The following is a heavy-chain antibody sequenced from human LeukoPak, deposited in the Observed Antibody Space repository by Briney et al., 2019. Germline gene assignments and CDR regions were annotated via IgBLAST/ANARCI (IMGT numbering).Heavy chain of an antibody. Sequence: GGSLRLSCAASGFTFSSYSMNWVRQAPGKGLEWVSSISSSSSYIYYADSVKGRFTISRDNAKNSLYLQMNSLRAEDTAVYYCARGHPQGDAFDIWGQGTMVTVSS. CDR1: GFTFSSYS. CDR2: ISSSSSYI. CDR3: ARGHPQGDAFDI. V-gene: IGHV3-21*01. J-gene: IGHJ3*02.